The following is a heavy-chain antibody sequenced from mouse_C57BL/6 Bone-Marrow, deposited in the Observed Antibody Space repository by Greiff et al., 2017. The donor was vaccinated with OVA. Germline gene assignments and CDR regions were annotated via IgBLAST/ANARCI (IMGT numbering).Heavy chain of an antibody. CDR2: ITHSGET. CDR1: GFPITSGYY. V-gene: IGHV12-3*01. CDR3: AGDPYDYDACAY. J-gene: IGHJ3*01. D-gene: IGHD2-4*01. Sequence: VKLMESGPGLVKPSQSLFLTCSITGFPITSGYYWIWIRQSPGNPLEWMGYITHSGETFYNPSLKSPLSMTRETSKNQFFLQLNSVTTEDTAMYYCAGDPYDYDACAYWGQGTLVTVSA.